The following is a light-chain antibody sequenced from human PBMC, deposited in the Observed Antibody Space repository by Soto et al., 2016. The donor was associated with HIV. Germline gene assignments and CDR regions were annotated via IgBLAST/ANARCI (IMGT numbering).Light chain of an antibody. Sequence: DSQMTQSPSTLSASIGDRVTITCRASQSVSVWLAWYQQKPGKAPNLLIFKTSTLEIGVPSRFSGSGSGTDFTLTLSSVQPDDVGTYYCQQYDTVPWTFGQGT. V-gene: IGKV1-5*03. J-gene: IGKJ1*01. CDR2: KTS. CDR3: QQYDTVPWT. CDR1: QSVSVW.